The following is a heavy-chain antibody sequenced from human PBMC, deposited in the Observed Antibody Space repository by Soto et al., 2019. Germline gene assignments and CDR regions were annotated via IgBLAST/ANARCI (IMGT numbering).Heavy chain of an antibody. CDR1: GGSISSYY. V-gene: IGHV4-59*01. Sequence: SETLSLTCTVSGGSISSYYWSWIRQPPGKGLEWIGYIYYSGSTNYNPSLKSRVTISVDTSKNQFSLKLSSVTAADTAVYYCARGQGGSGGSRRYEEGAFFDYWGQGTLVTVSS. CDR3: ARGQGGSGGSRRYEEGAFFDY. CDR2: IYYSGST. D-gene: IGHD2-15*01. J-gene: IGHJ4*02.